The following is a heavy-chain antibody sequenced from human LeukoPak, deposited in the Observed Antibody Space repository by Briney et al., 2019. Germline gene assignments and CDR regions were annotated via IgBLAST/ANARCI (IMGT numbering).Heavy chain of an antibody. V-gene: IGHV1-69*13. CDR2: IIPIFGTA. CDR3: ATGGGPIAAAGSNPNYYYYYYGMDV. CDR1: GYTFNKLD. J-gene: IGHJ6*02. D-gene: IGHD6-13*01. Sequence: ASVKVSCKTSGYTFNKLDITWVRQAPGQGLEWMGGIIPIFGTANYAQKFQGRVTITADESTSTAYMELSSLRSEDTAVYYCATGGGPIAAAGSNPNYYYYYYGMDVWGQGTTVTVSS.